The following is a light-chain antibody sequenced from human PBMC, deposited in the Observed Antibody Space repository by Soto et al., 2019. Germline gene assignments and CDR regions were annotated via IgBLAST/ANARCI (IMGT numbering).Light chain of an antibody. J-gene: IGLJ1*01. V-gene: IGLV2-23*01. CDR1: SSDVGNYNL. Sequence: QSVLTQPASVSGSPGQLITISCTGTSSDVGNYNLVSWYQQHPGKAPKLMIYEGSKRPSGVSNRFSGSKSGNTASLTISILQAEDEADYYCCSYAGSSTYVFGTGTKVTVL. CDR3: CSYAGSSTYV. CDR2: EGS.